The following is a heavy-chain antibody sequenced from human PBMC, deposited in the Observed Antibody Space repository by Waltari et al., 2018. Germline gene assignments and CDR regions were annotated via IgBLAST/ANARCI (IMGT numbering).Heavy chain of an antibody. CDR1: GFAVSTHY. D-gene: IGHD3-10*01. J-gene: IGHJ3*01. CDR2: VRTDGSA. Sequence: EVQLVESGGGVIQPGGSLRLSCVASGFAVSTHYMGWVRQAPGRGLDWVSVVRTDGSAYYADFLKGRFTISADKSNNVVFLQRNNLRVDDTARYVCARVYNVGSFEAFDRWGQGTNVTVSS. V-gene: IGHV3-53*01. CDR3: ARVYNVGSFEAFDR.